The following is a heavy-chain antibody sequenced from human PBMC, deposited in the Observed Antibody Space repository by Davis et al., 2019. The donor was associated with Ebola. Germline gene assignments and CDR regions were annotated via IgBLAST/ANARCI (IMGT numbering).Heavy chain of an antibody. CDR1: GFTLSRFG. CDR3: AKDQREYYGSGSSIDY. CDR2: RRFAGKNE. Sequence: GESLKISCAAPGFTLSRFGLHWVRQAPGQGLPWVAFRRFAGKNEYYTDSVKGRFTISGDTSSNTLYLQMNSLRTEDTGVYYCAKDQREYYGSGSSIDYGGQGTLVSVSS. J-gene: IGHJ4*02. V-gene: IGHV3-30*02. D-gene: IGHD3-10*01.